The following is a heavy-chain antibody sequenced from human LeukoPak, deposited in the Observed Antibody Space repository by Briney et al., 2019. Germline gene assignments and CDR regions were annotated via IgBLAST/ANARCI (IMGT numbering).Heavy chain of an antibody. Sequence: GGSLRLSRAASGFTFSSYAVSWVRQAPGKGLEWVSAISGSGGSTYYADSVKGRFTISRDNSKNTLYLQMNSLRAEDTAVYYCAKDITMAPYGMDVWGQGTTVTVSS. CDR2: ISGSGGST. CDR1: GFTFSSYA. CDR3: AKDITMAPYGMDV. D-gene: IGHD3-10*01. V-gene: IGHV3-23*01. J-gene: IGHJ6*02.